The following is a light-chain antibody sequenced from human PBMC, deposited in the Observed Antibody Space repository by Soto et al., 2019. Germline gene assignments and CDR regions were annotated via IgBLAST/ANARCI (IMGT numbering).Light chain of an antibody. CDR3: QQYDSYSKT. CDR1: ESISYW. V-gene: IGKV1-5*01. J-gene: IGKJ2*01. Sequence: DIQLTQSPSTLTASVGDRVTIGCRASESISYWLAWYQQKPGKAPKLLIYDASSLRSGVPSRFSGSGSGTEFTLTISTLQPDDFANYYCQQYDSYSKTFGQGTQLEIK. CDR2: DAS.